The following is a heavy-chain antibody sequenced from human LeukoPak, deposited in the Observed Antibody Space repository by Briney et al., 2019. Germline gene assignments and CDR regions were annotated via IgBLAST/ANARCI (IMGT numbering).Heavy chain of an antibody. CDR2: ISAYNGNT. J-gene: IGHJ4*02. CDR1: GYTFTSYG. Sequence: ASVKVSCKASGYTFTSYGISWVRQAPGQGLEWMGWISAYNGNTNYAQKLQGRVTMTTDTSTSTAYMGLRSLRSDDTAVYYCARDSEDVVTATPVDYWGQGTLVTVSS. V-gene: IGHV1-18*01. D-gene: IGHD1-26*01. CDR3: ARDSEDVVTATPVDY.